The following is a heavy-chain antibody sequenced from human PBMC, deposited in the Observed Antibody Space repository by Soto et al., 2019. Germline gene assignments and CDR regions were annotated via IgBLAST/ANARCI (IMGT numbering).Heavy chain of an antibody. CDR3: ARDPGYYDSSGRRSGAFDI. V-gene: IGHV4-4*07. CDR2: IYTSGST. J-gene: IGHJ3*02. Sequence: ETLSLTCTVSGGSISSYYWSWIRQPAGKGLEWIGRIYTSGSTNYNPSLKSRVTMSVDTSKNQFSLKLSSVTAADTAVYYCARDPGYYDSSGRRSGAFDIWGQGTMVTVSS. CDR1: GGSISSYY. D-gene: IGHD3-22*01.